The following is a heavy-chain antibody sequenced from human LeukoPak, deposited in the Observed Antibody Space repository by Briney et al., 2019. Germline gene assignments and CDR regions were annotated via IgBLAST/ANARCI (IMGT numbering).Heavy chain of an antibody. Sequence: SETLSLTCTVSGGSISSYYWSWIRQPPGKGLEWIGYIYYSGSTNYNPSLKSRVTISVDTSKNQFSLKLSSVTAADTAVYYCARGSPEWYYYDSSGFDIWGQGTMVTVSS. CDR2: IYYSGST. J-gene: IGHJ3*02. V-gene: IGHV4-59*01. CDR1: GGSISSYY. D-gene: IGHD3-22*01. CDR3: ARGSPEWYYYDSSGFDI.